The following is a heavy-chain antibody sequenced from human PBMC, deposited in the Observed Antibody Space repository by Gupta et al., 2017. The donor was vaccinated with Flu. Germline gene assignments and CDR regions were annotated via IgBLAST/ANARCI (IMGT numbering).Heavy chain of an antibody. D-gene: IGHD5-24*01. V-gene: IGHV3-15*01. CDR2: IKKKSDGGTT. J-gene: IGHJ6*02. CDR3: TTDWSMGYYYYGVGV. CDR1: EFIFYNAW. Sequence: EVQFVESGGGRVKPGGSLRLSCKASEFIFYNAWMSWVRQAPGKGLEWVGRIKKKSDGGTTDYAAPVKGRFIISRDDSKNTLYLQMRSLKAEDTAVYYCTTDWSMGYYYYGVGVWGQGTTVTVSS.